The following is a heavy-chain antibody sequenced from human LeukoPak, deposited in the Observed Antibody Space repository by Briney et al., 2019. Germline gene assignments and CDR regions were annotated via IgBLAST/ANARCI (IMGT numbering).Heavy chain of an antibody. CDR3: AHQIRYCSGGSCFNRFDS. Sequence: SGPTLVNPTQTLTLTCTFSGFSLSTSGVGVDWIRQPPGKALEWLALIYWDDDKRYSPSLKSRLTITKDTSKNQVVLTMTNTDPVDTATYYCAHQIRYCSGGSCFNRFDSWGQGTPVTVSP. D-gene: IGHD2-15*01. CDR2: IYWDDDK. J-gene: IGHJ5*01. CDR1: GFSLSTSGVG. V-gene: IGHV2-5*02.